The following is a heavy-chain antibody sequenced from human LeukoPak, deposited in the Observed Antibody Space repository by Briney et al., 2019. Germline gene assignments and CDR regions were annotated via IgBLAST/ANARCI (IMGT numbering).Heavy chain of an antibody. CDR3: ARRIDWFDP. J-gene: IGHJ5*02. CDR2: IYHSGST. Sequence: KPSETLSLTCTVSGYPISSGYYWGWIRQPPGKGLEWIGSIYHSGSTYYNPSLKSRVTISVDTSKNQFSLKLSSVTAADTAVYYCARRIDWFDPWGQGTLVTVSS. CDR1: GYPISSGYY. V-gene: IGHV4-38-2*02.